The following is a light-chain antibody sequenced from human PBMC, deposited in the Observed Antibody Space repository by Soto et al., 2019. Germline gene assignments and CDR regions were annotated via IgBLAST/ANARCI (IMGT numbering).Light chain of an antibody. Sequence: EIVLTPSPGTLSLSPGERATLSCRASQSVSSSYLAWYQQKPXQAPRLLIYEASNRATGIPARFRGSGSGADFTLTISSLEPEDFALYYCQQHINWHLTFGGGTKVDIK. V-gene: IGKV3D-20*02. CDR1: QSVSSSY. CDR2: EAS. CDR3: QQHINWHLT. J-gene: IGKJ4*01.